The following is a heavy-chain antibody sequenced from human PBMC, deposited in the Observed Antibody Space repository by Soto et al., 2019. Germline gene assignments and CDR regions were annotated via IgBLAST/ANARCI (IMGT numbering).Heavy chain of an antibody. CDR2: VNPNSGVT. V-gene: IGHV1-2*02. J-gene: IGHJ4*02. CDR1: GYSFTAYY. CDR3: ASSVGATTSFDY. D-gene: IGHD1-26*01. Sequence: QVQLVQSGAEVKKPGASVKVSCKASGYSFTAYYVHWVRQAPGQGLEWMGWVNPNSGVTSYAQKFQDRVTMTRDTSITTAYMELSSLRSEDTAVYYCASSVGATTSFDYWGQGTLVTVSS.